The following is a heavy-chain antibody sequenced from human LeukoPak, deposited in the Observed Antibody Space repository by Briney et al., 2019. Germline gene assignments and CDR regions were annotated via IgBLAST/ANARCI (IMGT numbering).Heavy chain of an antibody. Sequence: GGSLRLSCAASGFTFDDYAMHWVRQAPGKGLEWVSGISWNSGSIGYADSVKGRFTISRDNAKNSLYLQMNSLRAEDTALYYCAKDTGLWFGELFSYFDHWGQGTLVTVSS. CDR1: GFTFDDYA. D-gene: IGHD3-10*01. CDR3: AKDTGLWFGELFSYFDH. J-gene: IGHJ4*02. CDR2: ISWNSGSI. V-gene: IGHV3-9*01.